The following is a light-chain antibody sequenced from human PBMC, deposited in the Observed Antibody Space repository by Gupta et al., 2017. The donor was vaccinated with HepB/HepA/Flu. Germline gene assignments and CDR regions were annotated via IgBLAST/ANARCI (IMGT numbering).Light chain of an antibody. CDR1: SSDVGSYNR. CDR2: EVS. CDR3: SADTSSINWV. V-gene: IGLV2-18*02. J-gene: IGLJ3*02. Sequence: QSALTQPPSVSGSPGPSVTISCTGTSSDVGSYNRVSWYQQPPGTAPNLMIYEVSNRPAGVPARFSGSKSGNTASLTISGLQAEDVADYYCSADTSSINWVFGGGTKLTVL.